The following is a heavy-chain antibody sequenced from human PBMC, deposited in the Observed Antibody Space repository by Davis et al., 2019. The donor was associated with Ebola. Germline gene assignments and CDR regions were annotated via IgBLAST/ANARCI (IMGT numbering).Heavy chain of an antibody. J-gene: IGHJ4*02. CDR1: GGSFSGYY. D-gene: IGHD4-17*01. CDR2: IYSGGST. V-gene: IGHV3-53*03. CDR3: TSTLDGDYVDY. Sequence: ETLSLTCAVYGGSFSGYYWSWIRQPPGKGLEWVSVIYSGGSTYYADSVKGRFTISRDNSKNTLYLQMNSLRAEDTAVYYCTSTLDGDYVDYWGQGTLVTVSS.